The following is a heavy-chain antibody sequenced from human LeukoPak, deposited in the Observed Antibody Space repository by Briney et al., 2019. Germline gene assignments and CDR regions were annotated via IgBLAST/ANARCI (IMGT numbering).Heavy chain of an antibody. CDR1: GFTVSSNY. D-gene: IGHD2-2*01. V-gene: IGHV3-53*01. Sequence: GGSLRLSCAASGFTVSSNYMSWVRQAPGKGLEWVSVIYSGGSTYYADSVKGRFTISRDNSKNTLYLQMNSLRAEDTAVYYCATIGYCSSTICDYWGQGTLVTVSS. CDR3: ATIGYCSSTICDY. CDR2: IYSGGST. J-gene: IGHJ4*02.